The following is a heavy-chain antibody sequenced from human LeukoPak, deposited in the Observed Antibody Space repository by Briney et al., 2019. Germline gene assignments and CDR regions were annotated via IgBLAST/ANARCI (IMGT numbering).Heavy chain of an antibody. CDR2: ISGGGGST. V-gene: IGHV3-23*01. CDR3: AKDYYDSSGYSNPYFDY. J-gene: IGHJ4*02. CDR1: GFTFSNYA. Sequence: GGSLRLSCGASGFTFSNYAMSWVRQAPGKGLEWVSGISGGGGSTYYADSVKGRFTISRDNSKNTLCLQMNSLRAEDTAVYYCAKDYYDSSGYSNPYFDYWGQGTLVTVSS. D-gene: IGHD3-22*01.